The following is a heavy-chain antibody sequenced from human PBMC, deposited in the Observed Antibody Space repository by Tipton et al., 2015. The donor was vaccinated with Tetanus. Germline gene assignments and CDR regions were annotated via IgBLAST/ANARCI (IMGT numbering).Heavy chain of an antibody. CDR3: ARGMSFDP. CDR1: GFRFSYSG. CDR2: IKYDESEK. J-gene: IGHJ5*02. Sequence: VQLVQSGGGVVQPGRSLRLSCAASGFRFSYSGMHWVRQAPGKGLEWVANIKYDESEKYYVDSVKGRFTISRDNAKNSLYLQMNSLRVDDTAVYYCARGMSFDPWGQGTLVTVSS. V-gene: IGHV3-7*01.